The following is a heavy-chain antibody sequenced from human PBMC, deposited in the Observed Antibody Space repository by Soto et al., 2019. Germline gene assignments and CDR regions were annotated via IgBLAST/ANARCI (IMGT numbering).Heavy chain of an antibody. Sequence: VACKASGGTFSSYAISWVRQAPGQGLEWMGGIIPIFGTANYAQKFQGRVTITADESTSTAYMELSSLRSEDTAVYYCARGFGQYDILTGPHRRRFGMDVWGQGTTVTVSS. CDR3: ARGFGQYDILTGPHRRRFGMDV. V-gene: IGHV1-69*01. CDR2: IIPIFGTA. J-gene: IGHJ6*02. CDR1: GGTFSSYA. D-gene: IGHD3-9*01.